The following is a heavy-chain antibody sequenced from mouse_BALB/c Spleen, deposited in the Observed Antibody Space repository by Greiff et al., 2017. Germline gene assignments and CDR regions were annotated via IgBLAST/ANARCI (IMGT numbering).Heavy chain of an antibody. CDR3: ARGVGYDGYYGAY. J-gene: IGHJ3*01. CDR2: ISYSGST. CDR1: GDSITSGY. V-gene: IGHV3-8*02. D-gene: IGHD2-3*01. Sequence: EVKLQESGPSLVKPSQTLSLTCSVTGDSITSGYWNWIRKFPGNKLEYMGYISYSGSTYYNPSLKSRISITRDTSKNQYYLQLNSVTTEDTATYYCARGVGYDGYYGAYWGQGTLVTVSA.